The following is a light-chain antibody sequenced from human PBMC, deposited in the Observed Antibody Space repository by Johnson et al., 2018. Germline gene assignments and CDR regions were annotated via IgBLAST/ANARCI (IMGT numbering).Light chain of an antibody. Sequence: QPVLTQPPSVSAAPGQKVTISCSGSSSNIGNNYVSWYQQLPGTAPKLLIYENNKRPSGIPDRFSGSKSGTSATLAITALTPRDEADYSCGTWDTSLSAGNGFGTETKVSVL. CDR1: SSNIGNNY. CDR3: GTWDTSLSAGNG. CDR2: ENN. V-gene: IGLV1-51*02. J-gene: IGLJ1*01.